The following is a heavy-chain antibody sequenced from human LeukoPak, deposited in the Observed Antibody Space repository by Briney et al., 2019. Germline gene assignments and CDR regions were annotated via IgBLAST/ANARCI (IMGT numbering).Heavy chain of an antibody. CDR2: ISYDGSNK. Sequence: GGSLRLSCAASGFTFSNYAMAWVRQAPGKGLEWVAVISYDGSNKYYADSVKGRFTISRDNSKNTLYLQMNSLRAEDTAVYYCARASISYSSSSNWFDPWGQGTLVTVSS. D-gene: IGHD6-13*01. J-gene: IGHJ5*02. V-gene: IGHV3-30*01. CDR1: GFTFSNYA. CDR3: ARASISYSSSSNWFDP.